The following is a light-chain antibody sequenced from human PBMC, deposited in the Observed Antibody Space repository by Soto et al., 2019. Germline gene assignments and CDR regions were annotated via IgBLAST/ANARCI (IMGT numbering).Light chain of an antibody. CDR3: QQYGSSPS. J-gene: IGKJ4*01. Sequence: EIVLTQSPGTLSLSPGERATLSCRASQSVSSSYLAWYQKNPGQAPRLLIYDASSSATGIPDKFSGSGSGTDFTLTISRLEPEDFGVYYCQQYGSSPSFGGGTKVEIK. CDR2: DAS. V-gene: IGKV3-20*01. CDR1: QSVSSSY.